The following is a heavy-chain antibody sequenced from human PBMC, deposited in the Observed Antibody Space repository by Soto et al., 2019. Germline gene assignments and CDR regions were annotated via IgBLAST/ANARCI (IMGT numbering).Heavy chain of an antibody. CDR2: INRDGGER. D-gene: IGHD3-16*01. Sequence: AGGSLRLSCAASGFSFSNYWMAWVRQAPGKGLEWVANINRDGGERYHADSVRGRFTIFRDNSENSLYLQMNRLRAGDTAVYYCARDATFCLDCWGRGTLVTVSS. CDR1: GFSFSNYW. CDR3: ARDATFCLDC. J-gene: IGHJ4*02. V-gene: IGHV3-7*03.